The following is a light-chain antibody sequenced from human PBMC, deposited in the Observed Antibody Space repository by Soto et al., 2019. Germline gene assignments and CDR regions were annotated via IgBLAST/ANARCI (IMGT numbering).Light chain of an antibody. CDR2: EVS. CDR1: SSDDGGYNY. Sequence: QSALTQPPSASGSPGQSVTISCTGTSSDDGGYNYVSWYQQHPGKAPKLMIYEVSKRPSGVPDRFSGSKSGNTASLTVSGLQAEDEADYYCSSYAGSNNLVVFGGGTKLTVL. V-gene: IGLV2-8*01. J-gene: IGLJ2*01. CDR3: SSYAGSNNLVV.